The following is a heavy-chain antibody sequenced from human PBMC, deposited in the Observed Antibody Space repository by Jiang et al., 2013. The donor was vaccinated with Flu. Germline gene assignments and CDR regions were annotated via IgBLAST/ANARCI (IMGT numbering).Heavy chain of an antibody. D-gene: IGHD5-12*01. J-gene: IGHJ6*02. CDR1: GFTFNDYA. CDR3: AKANVVAGYDDYYYYDGMDA. Sequence: VESGGGLVQPGRSLRLSCTASGFTFNDYAMHWVRQAPGKGLEWVSGISWHSRNIGYADSVKGRFTISRDNAKNSLYLQMNSLRAEDTALYYCAKANVVAGYDDYYYYDGMDAWGQGTTVTVSS. V-gene: IGHV3-9*01. CDR2: ISWHSRNI.